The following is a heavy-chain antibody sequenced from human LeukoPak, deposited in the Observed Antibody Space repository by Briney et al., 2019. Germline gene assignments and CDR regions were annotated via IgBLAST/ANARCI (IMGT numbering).Heavy chain of an antibody. CDR3: ARTHCGGDCYHYFQH. Sequence: PSETLSLTCTVSGGSISSYYWSWIRQPAGKGLEWIGRIYTSGSTNYNPSLKSRVTISVDTSKNQFSLKLSSVTAADTAVYYCARTHCGGDCYHYFQHWGQGTLVTVSS. D-gene: IGHD2-21*01. CDR1: GGSISSYY. CDR2: IYTSGST. J-gene: IGHJ1*01. V-gene: IGHV4-4*07.